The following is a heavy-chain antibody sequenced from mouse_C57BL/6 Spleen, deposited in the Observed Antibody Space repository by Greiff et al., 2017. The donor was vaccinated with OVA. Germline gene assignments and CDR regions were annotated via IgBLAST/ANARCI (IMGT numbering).Heavy chain of an antibody. CDR3: TRSDGNNVYYFDY. CDR1: GYTFTSYW. CDR2: IYPGNSDT. V-gene: IGHV1-5*01. J-gene: IGHJ2*01. Sequence: VHVKQSGTVLARPGASVKMSCKTSGYTFTSYWMHWVKQRPGQGLEWIGAIYPGNSDTSYNQKFKGKAKLTAVTSASTAYMELRSLTNEDSAVYYCTRSDGNNVYYFDYWGQGTTLTVSS. D-gene: IGHD2-1*01.